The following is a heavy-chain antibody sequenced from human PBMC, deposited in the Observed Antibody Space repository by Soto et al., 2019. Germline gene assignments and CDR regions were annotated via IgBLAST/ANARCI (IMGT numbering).Heavy chain of an antibody. V-gene: IGHV3-30*18. CDR1: GFTFSSYG. CDR2: ISYDGSNK. Sequence: SGGSLRLSCAASGFTFSSYGMHWVRQAPGKGLEWVAVISYDGSNKYYADSVKGRFTISRDNSKNTLYLQMNSLRAEDTAVYYCAKDLESTGHPSPKRVYYYYGMDVWGQGTTVTVSS. CDR3: AKDLESTGHPSPKRVYYYYGMDV. J-gene: IGHJ6*02. D-gene: IGHD1-1*01.